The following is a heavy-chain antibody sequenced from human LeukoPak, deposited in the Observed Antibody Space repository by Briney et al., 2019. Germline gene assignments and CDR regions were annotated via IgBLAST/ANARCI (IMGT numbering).Heavy chain of an antibody. CDR2: ISGSEGST. Sequence: PGGSLRLSCATSGFIFNYYAMSWVRQAPGKGLEWVSGISGSEGSTYYADSVKGRFSISRDNSKKTLFLQMNSLRAEDTAVYYCAKSGYSSGWFRAFDIWGQGTLVTVSS. CDR1: GFIFNYYA. J-gene: IGHJ3*02. V-gene: IGHV3-23*01. CDR3: AKSGYSSGWFRAFDI. D-gene: IGHD6-19*01.